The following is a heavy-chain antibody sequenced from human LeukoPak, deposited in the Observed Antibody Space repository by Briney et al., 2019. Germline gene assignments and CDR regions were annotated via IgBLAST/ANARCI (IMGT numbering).Heavy chain of an antibody. V-gene: IGHV3-30-3*01. D-gene: IGHD3-10*01. Sequence: PGGSLRLSCAASGFTFSSYAMHWVRQAPGKGLEWVAVISYDGSNKYYADSVKGLFTISRDNSKNTLYLQMNSLRAEDTAVYYCALPPGSFDYWGQGTLVTVSS. J-gene: IGHJ4*02. CDR3: ALPPGSFDY. CDR2: ISYDGSNK. CDR1: GFTFSSYA.